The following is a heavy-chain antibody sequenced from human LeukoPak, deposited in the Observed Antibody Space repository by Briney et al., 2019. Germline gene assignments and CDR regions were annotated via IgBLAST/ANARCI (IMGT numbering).Heavy chain of an antibody. CDR1: GGSFTSYY. CDR2: IYTSGST. CDR3: ARNYYDSSGYFDAFDI. V-gene: IGHV4-4*09. Sequence: SETLSLTCTVSGGSFTSYYWSWIRQPPGKGLEWIGYIYTSGSTNYNPSLKSRVTISVDTSKNQFSLKLSSVTAADTAVYYCARNYYDSSGYFDAFDIWGQGTMVTVSS. D-gene: IGHD3-22*01. J-gene: IGHJ3*02.